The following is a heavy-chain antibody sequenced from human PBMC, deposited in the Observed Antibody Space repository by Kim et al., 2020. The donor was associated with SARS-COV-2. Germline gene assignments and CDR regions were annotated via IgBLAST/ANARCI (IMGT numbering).Heavy chain of an antibody. Sequence: GGSLRLSCAASGFTFSSYAMSWVRQAPGKGLEWVSAISGSGGSTYYADSVKGRFTISRDNSKNTLYLQMNSLRAEDTAVYYCAKSGLRYFDWLLFYWGQGTLVTVSS. V-gene: IGHV3-23*01. CDR2: ISGSGGST. CDR1: GFTFSSYA. CDR3: AKSGLRYFDWLLFY. J-gene: IGHJ4*02. D-gene: IGHD3-9*01.